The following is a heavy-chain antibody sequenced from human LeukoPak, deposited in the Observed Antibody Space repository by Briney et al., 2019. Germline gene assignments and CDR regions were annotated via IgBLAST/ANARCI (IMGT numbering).Heavy chain of an antibody. D-gene: IGHD3-22*01. V-gene: IGHV3-23*01. Sequence: PSETLSLTCAVSGDSISSDGYAWSWVRQAPGKGLEWVSAISGSGGSTYYADSMKGRFTISRDNSKNTLYLQMNSLRAEDTAVYYCAKTGAVVIVYYFDYWGQGTLVTVSS. CDR3: AKTGAVVIVYYFDY. J-gene: IGHJ4*02. CDR2: ISGSGGST. CDR1: GDSISSDGYA.